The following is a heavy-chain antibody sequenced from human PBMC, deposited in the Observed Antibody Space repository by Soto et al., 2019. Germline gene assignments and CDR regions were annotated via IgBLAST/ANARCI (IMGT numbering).Heavy chain of an antibody. CDR2: ITASDDST. V-gene: IGHV3-23*01. CDR3: AKVRPLRDCTSTSCLGAFDI. CDR1: GFTFISYA. J-gene: IGHJ3*02. D-gene: IGHD2-2*01. Sequence: GGFLRLSCAASGFTFISYAMNWVRQVPGKGLEWVSAITASDDSTYYADSVKGRFTISRDNSKNTLYLRMNSLRAEDTAVYYCAKVRPLRDCTSTSCLGAFDIWGQGTMVTVSS.